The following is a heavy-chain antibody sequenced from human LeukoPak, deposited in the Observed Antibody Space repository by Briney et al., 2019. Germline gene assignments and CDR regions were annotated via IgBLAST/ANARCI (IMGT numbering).Heavy chain of an antibody. Sequence: SETLSLPCTVSGGSLNTYCWRCIQQPPGKGLEWIGYIYDSGRTNYNPSLKSRVTISVDTSKNQFSLKLSSVTAADTAVYYCARDLVVTYWDQGTLVTVSS. J-gene: IGHJ4*02. CDR2: IYDSGRT. CDR3: ARDLVVTY. D-gene: IGHD2-21*02. CDR1: GGSLNTYC. V-gene: IGHV4-59*01.